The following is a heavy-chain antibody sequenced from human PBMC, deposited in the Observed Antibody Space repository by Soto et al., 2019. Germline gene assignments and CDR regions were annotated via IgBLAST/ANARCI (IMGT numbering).Heavy chain of an antibody. Sequence: QVLLVQSGAEVKKPGSSVKVSCKASGGTFSNYAITWVRQAPGQGLEWMGGIIPILGTPNYAQKFQGRVTITADESTSTAYMELSSLKSEDNAVYYCARVHYEYIWGAYSHWGQGTLVTVSS. V-gene: IGHV1-69*01. J-gene: IGHJ4*02. CDR3: ARVHYEYIWGAYSH. CDR1: GGTFSNYA. D-gene: IGHD3-16*01. CDR2: IIPILGTP.